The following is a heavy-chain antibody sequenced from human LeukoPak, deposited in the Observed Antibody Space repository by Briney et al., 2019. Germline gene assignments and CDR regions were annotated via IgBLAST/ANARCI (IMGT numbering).Heavy chain of an antibody. CDR2: IYPGDYDT. Sequence: GESLEISCKGSGYSFTSYWIGLGRQMPGKGLEWMGIIYPGDYDTRYSPSFQGQVTISADKSISTAYLQWSSLKASDTAMYYCARHPYYYDSSAFAPPNWFDPWGQGTLVTVSS. V-gene: IGHV5-51*01. CDR3: ARHPYYYDSSAFAPPNWFDP. CDR1: GYSFTSYW. J-gene: IGHJ5*02. D-gene: IGHD3-22*01.